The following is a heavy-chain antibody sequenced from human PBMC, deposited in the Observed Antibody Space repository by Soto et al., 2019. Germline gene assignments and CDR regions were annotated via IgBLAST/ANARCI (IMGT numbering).Heavy chain of an antibody. V-gene: IGHV4-30-2*01. D-gene: IGHD1-26*01. CDR1: GGSISSGGYS. Sequence: PSETLSLTCAVSGGSISSGGYSWSWIRQPPGKGLEWIGYIYHSGSTYYNPSLKSRVTISVDRSKNQFSLKLSSVTAADTAVYYCARWGSYSGSKESVPDYYYGMDVWGKGTTVTVSS. CDR3: ARWGSYSGSKESVPDYYYGMDV. J-gene: IGHJ6*04. CDR2: IYHSGST.